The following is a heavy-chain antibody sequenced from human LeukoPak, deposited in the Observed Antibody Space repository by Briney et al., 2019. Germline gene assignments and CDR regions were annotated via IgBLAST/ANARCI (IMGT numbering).Heavy chain of an antibody. CDR1: GGSISSYY. CDR2: IYNSGST. V-gene: IGHV4-4*07. CDR3: ARAIWYGSGTTAFDY. J-gene: IGHJ4*02. D-gene: IGHD3-10*01. Sequence: SETLSLTCTVSGGSISSYYWSWIRQPAGKGLEWIGRIYNSGSTNYNTNYNPSLTSRVTMSVDTSKYQFSLKLNSVTAADTAVYFCARAIWYGSGTTAFDYWGQGTLVTVSP.